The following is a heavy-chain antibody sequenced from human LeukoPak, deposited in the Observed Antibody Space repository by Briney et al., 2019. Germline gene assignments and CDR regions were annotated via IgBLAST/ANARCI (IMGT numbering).Heavy chain of an antibody. Sequence: GGSLRLSCAAFGFTFSSYEMNWVRQAPGKGLEWVSYISSSGSTIYYADSVKGRFTIFRDNAKNSLYLQMNSLRAEDTAVYYCARVPPVLWFGELVDAFDIWGQGTMVTVSS. J-gene: IGHJ3*02. D-gene: IGHD3-10*01. CDR3: ARVPPVLWFGELVDAFDI. CDR1: GFTFSSYE. CDR2: ISSSGSTI. V-gene: IGHV3-48*03.